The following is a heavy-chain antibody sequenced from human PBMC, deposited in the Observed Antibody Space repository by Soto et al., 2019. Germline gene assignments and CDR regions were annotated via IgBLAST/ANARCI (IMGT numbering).Heavy chain of an antibody. CDR2: ISWNRGNI. D-gene: IGHD6-6*01. Sequence: PGGSLRLSCAASGFSFAGYAMNWVRQPPGKGLEWVSGISWNRGNIDYADSVKGRFTISRDNAKNSLYLQMNSLRAEDTALYFCVKASTYSSSQGWFDPWGQGTMVTVSS. V-gene: IGHV3-9*01. J-gene: IGHJ5*02. CDR3: VKASTYSSSQGWFDP. CDR1: GFSFAGYA.